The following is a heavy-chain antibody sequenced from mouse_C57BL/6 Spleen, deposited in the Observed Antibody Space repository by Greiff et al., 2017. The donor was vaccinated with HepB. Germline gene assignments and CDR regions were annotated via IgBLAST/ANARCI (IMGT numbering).Heavy chain of an antibody. CDR1: GYAFSSSW. J-gene: IGHJ4*01. CDR2: IYPGDGDT. CDR3: AISIGNYVAMDY. D-gene: IGHD2-1*01. V-gene: IGHV1-82*01. Sequence: VQLQQSGPELVKPGASVKISCKASGYAFSSSWMNWVKQRPGKGLEWIGRIYPGDGDTNYNGKFKGKATLTADKSSSTAYMQLSSLTSEDSAVYFCAISIGNYVAMDYWGQGTSVTVSS.